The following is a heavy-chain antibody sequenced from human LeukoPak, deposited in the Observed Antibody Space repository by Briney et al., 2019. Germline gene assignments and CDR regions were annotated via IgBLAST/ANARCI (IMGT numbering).Heavy chain of an antibody. J-gene: IGHJ4*02. D-gene: IGHD3-16*01. CDR2: ISGNGDIT. V-gene: IGHV3-23*01. Sequence: GGSLRLSCAASGFTFSNYAMSWVRQAPGKGLEWVSAISGNGDITYYTDSVKGRFTISRDNSKNTLYLQMNSLRAEGTAIYYCAKVTGGDMITYGGLDYWGQGTLVTVSS. CDR3: AKVTGGDMITYGGLDY. CDR1: GFTFSNYA.